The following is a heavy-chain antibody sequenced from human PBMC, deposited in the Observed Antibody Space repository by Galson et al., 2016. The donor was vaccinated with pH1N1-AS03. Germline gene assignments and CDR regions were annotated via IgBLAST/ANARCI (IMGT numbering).Heavy chain of an antibody. CDR2: VRGSDGTT. Sequence: SLRLSCAASGFTFSNYAMNWVRQAPGKGLEWVSGVRGSDGTTHYADSVKGRFTISRDTSKSPLYLQMNGLRAEDTAIHYCAKTIAARLYCSDSWGQGTLVTVSS. D-gene: IGHD6-6*01. V-gene: IGHV3-23*01. CDR1: GFTFSNYA. CDR3: AKTIAARLYCSDS. J-gene: IGHJ4*02.